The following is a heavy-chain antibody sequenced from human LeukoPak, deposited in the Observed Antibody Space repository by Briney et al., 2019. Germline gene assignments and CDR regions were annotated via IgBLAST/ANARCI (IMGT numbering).Heavy chain of an antibody. CDR1: GFSFSGSS. V-gene: IGHV3-21*01. J-gene: IGHJ5*02. Sequence: GGSLRLSCAASGFSFSGSSMNWVRQAPGKGPEWVSSISPNSAYIYYTDSLKGRFTISRDNARNSLYLQMNSLRVEDTALYYCARDDASGSYYAMDLWGQGTLVTVSS. D-gene: IGHD1-26*01. CDR3: ARDDASGSYYAMDL. CDR2: ISPNSAYI.